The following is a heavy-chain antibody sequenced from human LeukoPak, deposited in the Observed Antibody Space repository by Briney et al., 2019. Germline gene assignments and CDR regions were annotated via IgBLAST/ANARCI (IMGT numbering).Heavy chain of an antibody. CDR1: GGSMNSYY. CDR2: IYYNGDT. Sequence: PSETLSLTCTVSGGSMNSYYWTWIRQPPGKGLEWIGYIYYNGDTNYNPSLKSRVTISVDTSKNQFSLRVNSVTAADTAVYYCARGLGGYTSPIDYWGQGTLVTVSS. CDR3: ARGLGGYTSPIDY. J-gene: IGHJ4*02. V-gene: IGHV4-59*01. D-gene: IGHD3-16*02.